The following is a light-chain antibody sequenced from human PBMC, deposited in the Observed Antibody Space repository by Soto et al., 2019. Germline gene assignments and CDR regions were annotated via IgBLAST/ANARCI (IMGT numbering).Light chain of an antibody. V-gene: IGKV1-5*01. CDR3: QQYKTYST. CDR2: DAS. J-gene: IGKJ4*01. Sequence: IRKKQSTTTLSASVGYTVTITCRASQSSSSWLAWYQQKPGKAPNPLIYDASSLKSGVPARFSGSGSRTEFIITIRRLQADNVATYLLQQYKTYSTFGLGTQVE. CDR1: QSSSSW.